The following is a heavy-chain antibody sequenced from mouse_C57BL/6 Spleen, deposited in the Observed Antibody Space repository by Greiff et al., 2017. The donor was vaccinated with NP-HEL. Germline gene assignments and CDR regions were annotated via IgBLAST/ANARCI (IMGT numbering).Heavy chain of an antibody. CDR1: GYTFTSYW. Sequence: QVQLQQPGAELVKPGASVQLSCKASGYTFTSYWMHWVKQRPGQGLEWIGMIHPNSGSTNYNEKFKSKATLTVDKSSSTAYMQLSSLTSEDSAVYYCARGGLRHAMDYWGQGTSVTVSS. J-gene: IGHJ4*01. CDR3: ARGGLRHAMDY. D-gene: IGHD2-2*01. CDR2: IHPNSGST. V-gene: IGHV1-64*01.